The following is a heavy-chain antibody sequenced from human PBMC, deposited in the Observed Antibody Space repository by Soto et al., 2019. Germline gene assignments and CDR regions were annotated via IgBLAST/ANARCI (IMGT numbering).Heavy chain of an antibody. CDR2: IYYSEST. V-gene: IGHV4-31*03. CDR3: ARIRSGYRDQYYFDY. Sequence: SETLSLTCTVSGGSVSSGSYSWSCIRQHPGKALEWIGHIYYSESTYHNASLKSRLTILVDTSKNQFSLRLSSVTAADTAVYYCARIRSGYRDQYYFDYWGQGTLVTVSS. CDR1: GGSVSSGSYS. J-gene: IGHJ4*02. D-gene: IGHD3-9*01.